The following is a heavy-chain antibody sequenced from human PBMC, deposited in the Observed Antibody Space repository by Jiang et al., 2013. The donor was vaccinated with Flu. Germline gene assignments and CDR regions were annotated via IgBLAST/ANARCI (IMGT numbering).Heavy chain of an antibody. CDR1: GFTFSSYA. Sequence: SGGGLVQPGGSLRLSCAASGFTFSSYAMSWVRQAPGKGLEWVSAISGSGGSTYYADSVKGRFTISRDNSKNTLYLQMNSLRAEDTAVYYCAKAADDSGQGYYYGMDVWGQGTTVTVSS. J-gene: IGHJ6*02. V-gene: IGHV3-23*01. CDR2: ISGSGGST. CDR3: AKAADDSGQGYYYGMDV. D-gene: IGHD4-17*01.